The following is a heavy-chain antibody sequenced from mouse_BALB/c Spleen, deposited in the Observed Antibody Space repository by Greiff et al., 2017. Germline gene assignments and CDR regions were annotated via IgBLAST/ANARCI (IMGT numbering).Heavy chain of an antibody. D-gene: IGHD2-1*01. V-gene: IGHV2-6-7*01. Sequence: VQRVESGPGLVAPSQSLSITCTVSGFSLTSYGVNWVRQPPGKGLEWLGMIWGDGSTDYNSALKSRLSISKDNSKSQVFLKMNSLQTDDTARYYCARDNYYGNYYAMDYWGQGTSVTVSS. CDR1: GFSLTSYG. CDR2: IWGDGST. J-gene: IGHJ4*01. CDR3: ARDNYYGNYYAMDY.